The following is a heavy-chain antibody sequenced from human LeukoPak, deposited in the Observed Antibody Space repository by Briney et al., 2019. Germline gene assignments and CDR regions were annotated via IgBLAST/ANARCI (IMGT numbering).Heavy chain of an antibody. J-gene: IGHJ4*02. CDR2: IKSKTDGGTT. V-gene: IGHV3-15*01. Sequence: PGGSLRLSCAASGFTFSNYWMSWVRQAPGKGLEWVGRIKSKTDGGTTDYAAPVKGRFTISRDDSKNTLYLQMNSLKTEDTAVYYCTTDFWSGYYYFDYWGQGTLVTVSS. D-gene: IGHD3-3*01. CDR3: TTDFWSGYYYFDY. CDR1: GFTFSNYW.